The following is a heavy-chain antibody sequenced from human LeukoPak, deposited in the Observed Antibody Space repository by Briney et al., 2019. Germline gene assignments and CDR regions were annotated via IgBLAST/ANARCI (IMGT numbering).Heavy chain of an antibody. V-gene: IGHV4-59*12. CDR3: ARDAYDSSGYSFDY. CDR1: GGSISSYY. Sequence: SETLSLTCTVSGGSISSYYWSWIRQPPGKGLEWIGYIYYSGSTNYNPSLKSRVTISVDTSKNQFSLKLSSVTAADTAVYYCARDAYDSSGYSFDYWGQGTLVTVSS. CDR2: IYYSGST. D-gene: IGHD3-22*01. J-gene: IGHJ4*02.